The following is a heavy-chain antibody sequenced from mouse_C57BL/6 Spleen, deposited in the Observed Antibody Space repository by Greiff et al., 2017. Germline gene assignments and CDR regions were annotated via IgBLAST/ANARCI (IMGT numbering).Heavy chain of an antibody. CDR2: IYPGDGAT. CDR3: ARRDDYDGEGYFSY. Sequence: QVQLQQSGPELVKPGASVKISCKASGYAFSSSWMNWVKQRPGKGLEWIGRIYPGDGATNYNGKFKGKATLTADQSSSTAYLQLRSLTSEDSAFYCCARRDDYDGEGYFSYWGQGTLVTVSA. D-gene: IGHD2-4*01. J-gene: IGHJ3*01. CDR1: GYAFSSSW. V-gene: IGHV1-82*01.